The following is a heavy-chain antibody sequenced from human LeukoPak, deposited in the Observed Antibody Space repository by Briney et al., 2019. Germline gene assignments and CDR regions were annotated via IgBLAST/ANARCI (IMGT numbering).Heavy chain of an antibody. CDR2: IYYSGST. V-gene: IGHV4-39*02. J-gene: IGHJ5*02. D-gene: IGHD2-21*02. Sequence: SETLSLTCTVSGGSISSYYWGWIRQPPGKGLEWIGRIYYSGSTYYNPSLKSRVTMSVDTSKNQFSLKLSSVTAADTAVYFCGREAPVVTAFSSWFDPWGQGALVTVSS. CDR3: GREAPVVTAFSSWFDP. CDR1: GGSISSYY.